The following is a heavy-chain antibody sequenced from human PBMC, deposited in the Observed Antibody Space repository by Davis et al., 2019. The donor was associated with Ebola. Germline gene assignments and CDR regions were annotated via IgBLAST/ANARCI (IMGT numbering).Heavy chain of an antibody. V-gene: IGHV3-74*01. J-gene: IGHJ4*02. Sequence: GESLKISCAASGFTFSRYWMHWVRQAPGKGLVWVSRINSDGSSTTYADSVKGRFTISRDNAKNTLYLQMNSLRAEDTAVYYCAREDGSGTYYTIDYWGQGTLVTVSS. CDR2: INSDGSST. CDR3: AREDGSGTYYTIDY. D-gene: IGHD3-10*01. CDR1: GFTFSRYW.